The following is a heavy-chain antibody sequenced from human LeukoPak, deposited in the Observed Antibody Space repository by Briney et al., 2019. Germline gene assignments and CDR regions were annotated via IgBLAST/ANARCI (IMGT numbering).Heavy chain of an antibody. CDR2: IYYSGST. V-gene: IGHV4-59*08. Sequence: PSETLSLTCTVSGGSISSYYWRWIRQPPGKGLEWIGCIYYSGSTNYNPSLKSRVTISVDTSKNQFSLKLSSVTAADTAVYYCARTPHSFFSSGWYLKWYFDLWGRGTLVTVSS. CDR3: ARTPHSFFSSGWYLKWYFDL. D-gene: IGHD6-19*01. CDR1: GGSISSYY. J-gene: IGHJ2*01.